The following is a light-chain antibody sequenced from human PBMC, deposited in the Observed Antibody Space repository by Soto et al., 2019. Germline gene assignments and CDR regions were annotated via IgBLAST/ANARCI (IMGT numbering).Light chain of an antibody. Sequence: LTQPASVSGSPGQSITMSCTGTSNDVGNYKYVSWYQQHPGKAPKLVIYEVSNRPSGISTRFSGSKSGNTASLTISGLQPEDEADYYCSSFTTGSTLAYVXGAGTRAPS. CDR1: SNDVGNYKY. J-gene: IGLJ1*01. V-gene: IGLV2-14*01. CDR2: EVS. CDR3: SSFTTGSTLAYV.